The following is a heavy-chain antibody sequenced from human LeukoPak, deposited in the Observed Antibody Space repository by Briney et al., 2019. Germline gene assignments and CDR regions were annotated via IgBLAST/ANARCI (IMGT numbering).Heavy chain of an antibody. CDR1: GYTFTSYA. D-gene: IGHD3-9*01. V-gene: IGHV1-3*01. CDR3: AIAFWLAAPSV. Sequence: ASVKVSCKASGYTFTSYAMHWVRQAPGQRLEWMGWIIAGNGNTKYSQKFQGRVTITRDTSASTAYMELSSLRSEDTAVYYCAIAFWLAAPSVWGQGTTVTVSS. J-gene: IGHJ6*02. CDR2: IIAGNGNT.